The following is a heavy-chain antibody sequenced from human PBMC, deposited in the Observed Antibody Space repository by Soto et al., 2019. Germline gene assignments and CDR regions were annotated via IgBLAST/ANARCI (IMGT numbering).Heavy chain of an antibody. CDR1: GGSITRNNHF. CDR2: IQYGGTT. V-gene: IGHV4-39*01. CDR3: ARLGSSGWYQGSYFDY. Sequence: QLQLQESGPGLVKASETLSLTCTVSGGSITRNNHFWGWIRQSPGKGLEWIGSIQYGGTTNYNPSLKGRVIMSAETSKNRFSLMMNSVTAADTAVYYCARLGSSGWYQGSYFDYWGQGTLVTVSS. J-gene: IGHJ4*02. D-gene: IGHD6-19*01.